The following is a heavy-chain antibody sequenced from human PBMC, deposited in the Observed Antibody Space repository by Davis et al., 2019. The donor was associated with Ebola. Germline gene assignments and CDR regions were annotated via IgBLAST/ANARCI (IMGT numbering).Heavy chain of an antibody. CDR3: AIECSTVTTVWFDP. CDR2: MNPNSGNT. J-gene: IGHJ5*02. V-gene: IGHV1-8*01. D-gene: IGHD4-11*01. CDR1: GYTFTSYD. Sequence: ASVKVSCKASGYTFTSYDINWVRQATGQGLEWMGWMNPNSGNTGYAQKFQGRVTMTRDTSTSTVYMELRSLRSDDTAVYYCAIECSTVTTVWFDPWGQGTLVTVSS.